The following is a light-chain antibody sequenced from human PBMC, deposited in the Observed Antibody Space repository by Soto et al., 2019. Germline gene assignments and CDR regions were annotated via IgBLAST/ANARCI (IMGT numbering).Light chain of an antibody. CDR1: SSDVGAYNY. CDR2: EVT. CDR3: SSFASSNTWV. Sequence: QSALTQPPSASGSPGQSVTISCTGTSSDVGAYNYVSWYQQHAGKAPKLVIYEVTKRPSGVPDRFSGSKSANTASLTVSGLQAEDAADYYCSSFASSNTWVFGGGTKLTVL. J-gene: IGLJ3*02. V-gene: IGLV2-8*01.